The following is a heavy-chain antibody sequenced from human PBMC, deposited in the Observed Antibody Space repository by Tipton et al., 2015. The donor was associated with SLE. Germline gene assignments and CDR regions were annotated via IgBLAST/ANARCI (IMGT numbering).Heavy chain of an antibody. V-gene: IGHV4-4*07. CDR2: IYTSGST. Sequence: TLSLTCTVSGGSISSYYWSWIRQPAGKGLEWIGRIYTSGSTNYNTSLKRRVTMSVDTSKNQFSLKLSYVTAADTAVYYCARETSSLFDYWGQGTLVTVSS. CDR1: GGSISSYY. D-gene: IGHD6-19*01. J-gene: IGHJ4*02. CDR3: ARETSSLFDY.